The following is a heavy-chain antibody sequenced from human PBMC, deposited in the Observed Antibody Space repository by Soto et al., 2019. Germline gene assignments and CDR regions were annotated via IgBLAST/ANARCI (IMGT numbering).Heavy chain of an antibody. CDR2: IIPIFGTA. V-gene: IGHV1-69*13. CDR3: ARDSPGIAAAGTYYYYGMDV. D-gene: IGHD6-13*01. CDR1: GGTFSSYA. J-gene: IGHJ6*02. Sequence: SVKVSCKAPGGTFSSYAISWVRQAPGQGLEWMGGIIPIFGTAKYAQKFQGRVTITADESTSTAYMELSSLRSEDTAVYYCARDSPGIAAAGTYYYYGMDVWGQGTTVTVSS.